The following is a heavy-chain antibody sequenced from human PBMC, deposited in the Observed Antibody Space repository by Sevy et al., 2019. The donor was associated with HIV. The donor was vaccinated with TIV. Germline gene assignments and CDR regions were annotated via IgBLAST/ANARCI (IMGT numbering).Heavy chain of an antibody. J-gene: IGHJ3*02. Sequence: GGSLRLSCAASGFTFSSYWMTWVRQAPGKGLEWVANIKQDGSDEYYVDSVKGRFTISRDNAKNSLYLQMDSLRGEETAVYYCAGSRGWRDAFDIWGQGTMVTVSS. CDR3: AGSRGWRDAFDI. D-gene: IGHD3-10*01. CDR1: GFTFSSYW. CDR2: IKQDGSDE. V-gene: IGHV3-7*01.